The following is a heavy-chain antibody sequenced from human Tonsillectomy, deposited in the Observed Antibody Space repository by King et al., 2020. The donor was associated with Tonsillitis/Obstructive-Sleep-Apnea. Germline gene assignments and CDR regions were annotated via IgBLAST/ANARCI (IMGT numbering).Heavy chain of an antibody. J-gene: IGHJ5*02. V-gene: IGHV4-39*01. CDR2: IYYSGST. CDR1: GGSISSSSYY. D-gene: IGHD6-6*01. CDR3: ARLVAVVPYGSSGNWFDP. Sequence: QLQESGPGLVKPSETLSLTCTVSGGSISSSSYYWGWIRQPPGKGLEWIGSIYYSGSTYYNPSLKSRVTISVDTSKKQFSLKLSSVTAADTAVYYCARLVAVVPYGSSGNWFDPWGQGTLVTVSS.